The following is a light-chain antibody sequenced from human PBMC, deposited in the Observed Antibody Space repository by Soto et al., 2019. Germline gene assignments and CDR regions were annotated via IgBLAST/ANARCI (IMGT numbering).Light chain of an antibody. Sequence: EIVLTQSPGTLSLSPGQRATLSCRASQSVSSSSLAWYQQKPGQAPRLLIYGASGRATGIPDRFSGSGSGTDFTLTSSRLEPEDFAVYYCHQYGSSPWTFGQGTKVEIK. V-gene: IGKV3-20*01. CDR1: QSVSSSS. CDR2: GAS. J-gene: IGKJ1*01. CDR3: HQYGSSPWT.